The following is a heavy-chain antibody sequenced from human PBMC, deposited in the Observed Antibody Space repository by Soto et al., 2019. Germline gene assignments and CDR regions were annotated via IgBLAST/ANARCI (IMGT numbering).Heavy chain of an antibody. CDR2: IYQSGST. V-gene: IGHV4-30-2*01. CDR3: ARAASSSGWYCFGY. D-gene: IGHD6-19*01. J-gene: IGHJ4*02. CDR1: GGSISSGGYA. Sequence: SSETLPLTWAPSGGSISSGGYAWAWIRQPPGKGLEWVGYIYQSGSTYYNPSLKSRVTIAADRSKNQFSLKLSSVTAAATAVYSCARAASSSGWYCFGYWGEGTLVTASS.